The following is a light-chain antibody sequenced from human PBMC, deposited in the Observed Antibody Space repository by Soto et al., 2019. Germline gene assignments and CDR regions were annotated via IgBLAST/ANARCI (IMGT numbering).Light chain of an antibody. V-gene: IGKV3-15*01. J-gene: IGKJ3*01. Sequence: EIMMTQSPATLSVSPGERATLSCRASQSVGSNLAWYQQRPGQAPRLIIYAASSRATGIPARFSGSGSGTEFTLSISSLQSEDFAVYYCQQYNKWPLFTFGPGTRVDVK. CDR1: QSVGSN. CDR2: AAS. CDR3: QQYNKWPLFT.